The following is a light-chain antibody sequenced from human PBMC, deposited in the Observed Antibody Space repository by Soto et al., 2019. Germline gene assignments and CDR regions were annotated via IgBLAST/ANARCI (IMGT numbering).Light chain of an antibody. CDR2: DAS. J-gene: IGKJ3*01. V-gene: IGKV1-33*01. CDR3: QQYDTHRVT. CDR1: QNISNY. Sequence: DVQLTQSPSSLSTAVGDIVSITCRASQNISNYLNWYQQKPGKAPNLLIYDASNLETGVASRFSGSGSGTEFTFTISSLQGEDFAKYYWQQYDTHRVTFGHGTKVDMK.